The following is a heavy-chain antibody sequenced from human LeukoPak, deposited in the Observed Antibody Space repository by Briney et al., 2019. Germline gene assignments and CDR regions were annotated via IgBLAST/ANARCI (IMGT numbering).Heavy chain of an antibody. D-gene: IGHD2-15*01. V-gene: IGHV4-59*01. CDR3: ASALATPREDMDYYYYMDV. Sequence: SETLSLTCTVSGYSISSYYWSWIRQHPGKGLVWIVYIYYSGSTTYNHPLKSRVTISVDTSKNQFSLKLSSVTAADTAVYSCASALATPREDMDYYYYMDVCGKGTTVTVSS. CDR2: IYYSGST. J-gene: IGHJ6*03. CDR1: GYSISSYY.